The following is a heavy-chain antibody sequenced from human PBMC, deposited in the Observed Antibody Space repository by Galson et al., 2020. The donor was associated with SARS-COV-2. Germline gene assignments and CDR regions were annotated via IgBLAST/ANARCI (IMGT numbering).Heavy chain of an antibody. CDR2: IYHSGST. CDR3: ARPLWLGTDSFDV. CDR1: GYSINNDYY. D-gene: IGHD3-10*01. V-gene: IGHV4-38-2*01. J-gene: IGHJ3*01. Sequence: SETLSLTCAVSGYSINNDYYWGWIRQPPGQGLEWIGRIYHSGSTYYNPSLKSRVTISLDTSKNQFSLKLSSVTAADTAVYYCARPLWLGTDSFDVWGQGTMVTVSS.